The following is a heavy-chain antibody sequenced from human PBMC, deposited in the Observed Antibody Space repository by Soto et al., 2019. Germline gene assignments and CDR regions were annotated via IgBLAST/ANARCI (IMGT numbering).Heavy chain of an antibody. J-gene: IGHJ4*02. CDR1: GFTFTFDS. D-gene: IGHD3-3*01. V-gene: IGHV3-21*01. CDR3: ARDGYDFWSGSSVSYFAA. CDR2: ISRTSSHI. Sequence: PGGSLRLSCAASGFTFTFDSMSWVRQAPGKGLEWVSSISRTSSHIYYADSAKGRFTISRDNAQNSLYLQMNSLRVEDTAVYYCARDGYDFWSGSSVSYFAAWGQGTLVTVSS.